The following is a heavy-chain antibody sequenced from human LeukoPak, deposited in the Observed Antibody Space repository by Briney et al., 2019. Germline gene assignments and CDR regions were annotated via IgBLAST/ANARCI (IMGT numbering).Heavy chain of an antibody. Sequence: SQTLSLTCTVSGGSISSGGHYWSWIRQHPGKGLDWIGYIYYSGSTYYNPSLKSRVSISVDTSKNQFSLKLNSVTAADTALYYCARTNYGSGSYYNIWGQGTLVSVSS. D-gene: IGHD3-10*01. J-gene: IGHJ4*02. V-gene: IGHV4-31*03. CDR3: ARTNYGSGSYYNI. CDR1: GGSISSGGHY. CDR2: IYYSGST.